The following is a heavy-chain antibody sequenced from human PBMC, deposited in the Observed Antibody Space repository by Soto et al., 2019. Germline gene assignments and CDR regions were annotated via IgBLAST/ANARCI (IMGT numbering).Heavy chain of an antibody. CDR2: ISWNSGSI. Sequence: GGSLRLSCAASGFTFDDYAMHWVRQAPGKGLEWVSGISWNSGSIGYADSVKGRFTISRDNAKNSLYLQMNSLRAEDTALYYCAKVCGGSLDAFDIWGQGTMVTVSS. V-gene: IGHV3-9*01. J-gene: IGHJ3*02. D-gene: IGHD2-15*01. CDR1: GFTFDDYA. CDR3: AKVCGGSLDAFDI.